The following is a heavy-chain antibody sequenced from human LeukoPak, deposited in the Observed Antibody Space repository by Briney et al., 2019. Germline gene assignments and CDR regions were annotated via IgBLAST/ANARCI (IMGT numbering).Heavy chain of an antibody. CDR1: GFTFSSYW. CDR3: ARDLRVRGVSNYFDY. Sequence: GSLRLSCAASGFTFSSYWMHWVRQAPGEGLGWVSRINSDGSSTSYADSVKGRFTISRDNAKNTLYLQMNSLRAEDTAVYYCARDLRVRGVSNYFDYWGQGTLVTVSS. CDR2: INSDGSST. D-gene: IGHD3-10*01. J-gene: IGHJ4*02. V-gene: IGHV3-74*01.